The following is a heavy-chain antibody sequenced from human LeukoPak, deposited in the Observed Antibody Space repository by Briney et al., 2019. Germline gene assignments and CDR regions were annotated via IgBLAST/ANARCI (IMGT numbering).Heavy chain of an antibody. V-gene: IGHV3-11*01. J-gene: IGHJ6*03. D-gene: IGHD3-3*01. CDR3: ARESGDYDLNYYMDV. CDR1: GFTFSDYY. Sequence: GGSLRLSCAASGFTFSDYYMSWIRQAPGKGLEWVSYISSSGSTIYYADSVKGRFTISRDNAKNSLYLQMSSLRAEDTAVYYCARESGDYDLNYYMDVWGKGTTVTVSS. CDR2: ISSSGSTI.